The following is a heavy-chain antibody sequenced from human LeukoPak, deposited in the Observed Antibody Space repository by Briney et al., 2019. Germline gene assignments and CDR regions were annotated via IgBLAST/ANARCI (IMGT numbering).Heavy chain of an antibody. D-gene: IGHD5-18*01. J-gene: IGHJ6*02. V-gene: IGHV1-18*01. CDR2: ISAYNGNT. Sequence: ASVKVSCKPSGYTFTSYGISWVRQAPGQGLEWMGWISAYNGNTNYAQKLQGRVTMTTDTSTSTAYMELRSLRSDDTAVYYCARYSYGPNPFYYYGMDVWGQGTTVTVSS. CDR1: GYTFTSYG. CDR3: ARYSYGPNPFYYYGMDV.